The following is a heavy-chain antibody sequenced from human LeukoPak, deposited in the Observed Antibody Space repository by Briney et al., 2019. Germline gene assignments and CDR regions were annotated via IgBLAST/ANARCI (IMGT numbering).Heavy chain of an antibody. D-gene: IGHD2-2*01. CDR2: ISDSEGNT. V-gene: IGHV3-23*01. CDR1: GFTFSSYA. CDR3: AKVSTTSCYGWNDY. J-gene: IGHJ4*02. Sequence: GGPLRLSCAASGFTFSSYAVSWVRQAPGKGLEWVSGISDSEGNTYYADSVKGRFTISRDKSKSTLYLQMNSLSADDTAVYYCAKVSTTSCYGWNDYWGQGTLVTVSS.